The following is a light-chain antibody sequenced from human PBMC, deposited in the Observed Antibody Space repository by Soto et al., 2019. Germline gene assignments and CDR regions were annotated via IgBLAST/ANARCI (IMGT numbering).Light chain of an antibody. CDR3: LQDNNYPWT. V-gene: IGKV1-6*01. CDR2: GAY. Sequence: AIQMTQSPSSLSASVGDRVTISCRASQAIRNDLGWYQQKPGKAPNLLIYGAYSLESGVPSRFSGSGSGTDFTLTISSLQPEDFATYYCLQDNNYPWTFGQGTKVEI. CDR1: QAIRND. J-gene: IGKJ1*01.